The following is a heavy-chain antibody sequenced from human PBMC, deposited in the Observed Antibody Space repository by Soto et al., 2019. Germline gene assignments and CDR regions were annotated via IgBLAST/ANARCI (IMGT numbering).Heavy chain of an antibody. J-gene: IGHJ4*02. V-gene: IGHV3-30-3*01. CDR2: ISYDGSNK. CDR1: GFTFSSYA. CDR3: AIPPLRGIVATFDY. Sequence: QVQLVESGGGVVQPGRSLRLSCAASGFTFSSYAMHWVRQAPGKGLEWVAVISYDGSNKYYADSVKGRFTISRDNSKNTLYLQMNSLRAEDTAVYYCAIPPLRGIVATFDYWGQGTLVTVSS. D-gene: IGHD5-12*01.